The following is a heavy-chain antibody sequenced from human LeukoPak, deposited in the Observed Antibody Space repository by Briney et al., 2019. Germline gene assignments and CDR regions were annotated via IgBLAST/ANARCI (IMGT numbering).Heavy chain of an antibody. D-gene: IGHD3-22*01. Sequence: SETLSLTCNVSGGSITSYYWNWIRQSPGKGLEWIGYIYYTGSTNSNPSLKSRLTISLDTSKKQFFLKLSSVTAADTAIYYCASSYFYDGNRYFDYWGQGALVTVSS. V-gene: IGHV4-59*08. CDR1: GGSITSYY. J-gene: IGHJ4*02. CDR3: ASSYFYDGNRYFDY. CDR2: IYYTGST.